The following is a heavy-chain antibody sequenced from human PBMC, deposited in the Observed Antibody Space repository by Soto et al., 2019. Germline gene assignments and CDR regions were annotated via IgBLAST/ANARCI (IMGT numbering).Heavy chain of an antibody. CDR2: IIPILGIA. D-gene: IGHD1-7*01. V-gene: IGHV1-69*02. Sequence: SVKVSCKASGGAFSSYPISWVRQAPGQGLEWMGRIIPILGIANYAQKFQGRVTITADKSTSTAYMELSSLRSEDTAVYYCARWAGTTFTEPVDYWGQGTLVTVSS. J-gene: IGHJ4*02. CDR1: GGAFSSYP. CDR3: ARWAGTTFTEPVDY.